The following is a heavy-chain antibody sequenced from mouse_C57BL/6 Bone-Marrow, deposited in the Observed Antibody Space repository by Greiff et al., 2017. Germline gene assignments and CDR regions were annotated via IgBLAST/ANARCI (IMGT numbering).Heavy chain of an antibody. CDR2: IDPSDSYT. Sequence: QVQLKQPGAELVMPGASVKLSCKASGYTFTSYWMHWVKQRPGQGLEWIGEIDPSDSYTNYNQKFKGKSTLTVDKSSSTAYMQLSSLTSEDSAVYYCASNYYAMDYWGQGTSVTVSS. J-gene: IGHJ4*01. V-gene: IGHV1-69*01. CDR1: GYTFTSYW. CDR3: ASNYYAMDY.